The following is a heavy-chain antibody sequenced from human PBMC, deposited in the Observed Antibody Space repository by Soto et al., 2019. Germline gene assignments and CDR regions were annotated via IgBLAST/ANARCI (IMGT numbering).Heavy chain of an antibody. CDR1: GFTFSSYE. J-gene: IGHJ6*02. Sequence: EVQLVESGGGLVQPGGSLRLSCAASGFTFSSYEMNWVRQAPGKGLEWVSYISSSGSTIYYADSVKGRFTISRDNATNSLYLQMNSLRAKDTAVYYCARGGEIAAAYYYGMDVWGQGTTVTVSS. D-gene: IGHD6-13*01. V-gene: IGHV3-48*03. CDR2: ISSSGSTI. CDR3: ARGGEIAAAYYYGMDV.